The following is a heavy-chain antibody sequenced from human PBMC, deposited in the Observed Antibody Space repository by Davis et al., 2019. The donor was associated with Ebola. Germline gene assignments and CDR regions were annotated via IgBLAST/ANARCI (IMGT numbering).Heavy chain of an antibody. CDR1: GFIFSTYV. Sequence: GESLKISCSASGFIFSTYVMSWVRQAPGKGPVWVSRINPDGDRTGYADSVKGRFTISRDNAKNTLYLQMNSLKAEDTAVYYCAKDEIMLDAFDIWGQGTMVTVSS. D-gene: IGHD2-15*01. CDR2: INPDGDRT. V-gene: IGHV3-74*01. CDR3: AKDEIMLDAFDI. J-gene: IGHJ3*02.